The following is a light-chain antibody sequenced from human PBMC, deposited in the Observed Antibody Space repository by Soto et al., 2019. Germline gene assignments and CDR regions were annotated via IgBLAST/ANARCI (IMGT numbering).Light chain of an antibody. J-gene: IGKJ1*01. V-gene: IGKV1-39*01. Sequence: DIQMAQSPSSLSASVGDRVTITCRASQSISTYLNWYQQKPGKAPRLLIFAATRLQRGVPSRFSGSGSGTDFTLTISSLQPEDFATYYCQQSYSTLWTFGQGTKVDIK. CDR3: QQSYSTLWT. CDR2: AAT. CDR1: QSISTY.